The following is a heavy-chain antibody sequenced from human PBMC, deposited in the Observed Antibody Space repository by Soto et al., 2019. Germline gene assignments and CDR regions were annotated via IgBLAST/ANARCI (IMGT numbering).Heavy chain of an antibody. J-gene: IGHJ5*02. CDR2: IYYSGSN. CDR3: TRVRRGSGSYFWFDP. Sequence: PSETLSLTCVVSGGSLSSYYWSWIRQPPGKGLEWIGYIYYSGSNNYNPSLKSRVTISVDTSKNQFSLKLSSVTAADTAVYYCTRVRRGSGSYFWFDPWGQGTLVTVSS. D-gene: IGHD3-10*01. CDR1: GGSLSSYY. V-gene: IGHV4-59*01.